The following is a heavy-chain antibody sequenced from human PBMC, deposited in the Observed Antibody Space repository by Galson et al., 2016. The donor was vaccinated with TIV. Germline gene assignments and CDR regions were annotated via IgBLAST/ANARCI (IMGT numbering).Heavy chain of an antibody. Sequence: LSLTCDVSGDSISTVYYWGWIRQPPGRALEWIGSVYHSGTTYYSSSLKSRLTISVDTSKNQFSLKLTSVTAADTAVYYCARSVRGPYYYDSTGYPYYFDYWGQGTLVTVSS. D-gene: IGHD3-22*01. V-gene: IGHV4-38-2*01. CDR1: GDSISTVYY. J-gene: IGHJ4*02. CDR2: VYHSGTT. CDR3: ARSVRGPYYYDSTGYPYYFDY.